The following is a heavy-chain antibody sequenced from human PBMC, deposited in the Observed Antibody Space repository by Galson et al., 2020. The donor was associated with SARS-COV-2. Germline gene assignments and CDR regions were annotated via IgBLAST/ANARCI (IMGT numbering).Heavy chain of an antibody. CDR2: INPNSGGT. Sequence: ASVKVSCKASGYTFTGYYMHWVRQAPGQGLEWMGWINPNSGGTNYAQKFQGRVTMTRDTSISTAYMEPSRLRSDDTAVYYCARDVAIFGVVIMLHYGMDVWGQGTTVTVSS. D-gene: IGHD3-3*01. CDR1: GYTFTGYY. V-gene: IGHV1-2*02. J-gene: IGHJ6*02. CDR3: ARDVAIFGVVIMLHYGMDV.